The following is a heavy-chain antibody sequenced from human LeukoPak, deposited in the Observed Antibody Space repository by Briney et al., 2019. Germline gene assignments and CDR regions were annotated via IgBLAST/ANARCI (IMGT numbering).Heavy chain of an antibody. J-gene: IGHJ4*02. Sequence: GGSLRLSCAASGFTFSSYAMSWVRQAPGKGLEWVSAISGSGGSTYYADSVKGRFTISRDNSKNTLYLQMNSLRAEDSAVYYCARRGSNSYYFFDSWGQGALVTVS. CDR3: ARRGSNSYYFFDS. CDR1: GFTFSSYA. V-gene: IGHV3-23*01. CDR2: ISGSGGST. D-gene: IGHD6-13*01.